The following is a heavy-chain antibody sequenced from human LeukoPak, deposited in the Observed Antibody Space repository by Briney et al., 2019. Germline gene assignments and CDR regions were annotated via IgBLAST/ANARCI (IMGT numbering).Heavy chain of an antibody. Sequence: PSETLSLTCTVSGGSISSYYWSWLRQPPGKGLEWIGYIYYSGSTNYNPSLKSRVTISVDTSKNQFSLKLSSVTAADTAVYYCARHQIGYSYGIHWGQGTLVTVSS. CDR2: IYYSGST. CDR1: GGSISSYY. CDR3: ARHQIGYSYGIH. D-gene: IGHD5-18*01. J-gene: IGHJ4*02. V-gene: IGHV4-59*08.